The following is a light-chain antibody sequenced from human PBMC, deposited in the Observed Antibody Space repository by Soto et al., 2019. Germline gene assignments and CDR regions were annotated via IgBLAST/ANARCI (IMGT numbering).Light chain of an antibody. J-gene: IGKJ1*01. CDR1: QSVSNNY. V-gene: IGKV3-20*01. CDR2: GAS. CDR3: QQYGRSGT. Sequence: IVLTQAPGTLSPSPGERATLSCRASQSVSNNYLAWYQQKPGQAPRLLIYGASNRATGIPDRFSGSGSGTDFTLTISRLEPEDFAVYYCQQYGRSGTFGQGTKVDIK.